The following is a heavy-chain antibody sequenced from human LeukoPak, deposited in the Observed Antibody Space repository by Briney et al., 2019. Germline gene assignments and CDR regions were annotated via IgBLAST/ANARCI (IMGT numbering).Heavy chain of an antibody. CDR3: ARDRGGAGDFDY. Sequence: ASVKVSCKASEYTFTIYAMHWVRQAPGQRLEWMGWINAGNGDTKYSRKFQGRVTFTRDTSASTAYMQLSSLRSEDTAVYYCARDRGGAGDFDYWGQGTLVTVSS. J-gene: IGHJ4*02. CDR1: EYTFTIYA. D-gene: IGHD3-16*01. V-gene: IGHV1-3*01. CDR2: INAGNGDT.